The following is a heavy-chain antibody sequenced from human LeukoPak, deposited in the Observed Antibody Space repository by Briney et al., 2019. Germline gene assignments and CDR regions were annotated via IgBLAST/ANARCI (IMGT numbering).Heavy chain of an antibody. J-gene: IGHJ4*02. CDR3: AKTYSSGWLGDFDC. CDR1: GFPFSTYG. V-gene: IGHV3-23*01. CDR2: ISGSDGST. D-gene: IGHD6-19*01. Sequence: GGSLRLSCAASGFPFSTYGMSWVRQAPGKGVEWVSGISGSDGSTYYADSVKGRFTISRDDSKNTLYLQMNSLSAEDTAVYYCAKTYSSGWLGDFDCWGQGTLVTVSS.